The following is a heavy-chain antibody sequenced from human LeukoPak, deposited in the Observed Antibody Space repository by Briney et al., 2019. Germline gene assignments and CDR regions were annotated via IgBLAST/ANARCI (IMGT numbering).Heavy chain of an antibody. CDR1: GGSISSSSYY. Sequence: PSETLSLTCTVSGGSISSSSYYWGWIRQPPGKGLEWIGSIYYSGSTYYNPSLKSRVTMSVDTSKNQFSLKLSSVTAADTAVYYCASYYCSSTSCYDPDAFDIWGQGTMVTVSS. V-gene: IGHV4-39*07. CDR3: ASYYCSSTSCYDPDAFDI. J-gene: IGHJ3*02. D-gene: IGHD2-2*01. CDR2: IYYSGST.